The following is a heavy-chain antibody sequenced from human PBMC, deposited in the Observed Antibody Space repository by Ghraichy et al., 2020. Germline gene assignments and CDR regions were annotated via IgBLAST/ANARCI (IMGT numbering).Heavy chain of an antibody. CDR3: ASGPRYYYDSSGYWEPYNWFDP. J-gene: IGHJ5*02. V-gene: IGHV4-59*01. Sequence: SETLSLTCTVSGGSISSYYWSWIRQPPGKGLEWIGYIYYSGSTNYNPSLKSRVTISVDTSKNQFSLKLSSVTAADTAVYYCASGPRYYYDSSGYWEPYNWFDPWGQGTLVTVSS. D-gene: IGHD3-22*01. CDR1: GGSISSYY. CDR2: IYYSGST.